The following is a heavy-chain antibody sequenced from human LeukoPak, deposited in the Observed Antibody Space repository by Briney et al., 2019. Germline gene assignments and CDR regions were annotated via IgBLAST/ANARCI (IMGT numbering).Heavy chain of an antibody. J-gene: IGHJ4*02. CDR2: INWNSGRI. Sequence: PGGSLRLSCAASGFTFDHYAMHWVRQAPGKGLEWVSGINWNSGRIDYADSVKGRFTISRDNAKNSLYLQMNSLITEDTAFYYCAKADSYGTASLVYFHYWGQGTLVTVSS. D-gene: IGHD2-21*02. CDR1: GFTFDHYA. V-gene: IGHV3-9*01. CDR3: AKADSYGTASLVYFHY.